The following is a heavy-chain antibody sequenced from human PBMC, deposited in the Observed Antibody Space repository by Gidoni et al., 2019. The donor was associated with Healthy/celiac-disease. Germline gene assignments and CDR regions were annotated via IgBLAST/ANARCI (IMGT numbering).Heavy chain of an antibody. D-gene: IGHD5-18*01. Sequence: QVQLQESGPGLVKPSATLSLTCTVSGGSISSYYWSWIRQPPGKGLEWIGYIYYSGSTNYNPSLKSRVTISVDTSKNQFSLKLSSVTAADTAVYYCAREGPNTAMVKYWYFDLWGRGTLVTVSS. CDR3: AREGPNTAMVKYWYFDL. CDR1: GGSISSYY. V-gene: IGHV4-59*01. CDR2: IYYSGST. J-gene: IGHJ2*01.